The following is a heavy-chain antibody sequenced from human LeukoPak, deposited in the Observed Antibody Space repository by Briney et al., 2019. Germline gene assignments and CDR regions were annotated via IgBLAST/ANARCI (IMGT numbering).Heavy chain of an antibody. Sequence: PGGSLRLSCAASGFTFSSYSMNWVRQAPGKGLEWVSSISSSSSYIYYADSVKGRFTISRDNAKNSLYLQMNSLRAEDTAVYYCARGHGNYPFLFDYWGQGTLVTVSS. V-gene: IGHV3-21*01. CDR3: ARGHGNYPFLFDY. D-gene: IGHD4-11*01. CDR1: GFTFSSYS. J-gene: IGHJ4*02. CDR2: ISSSSSYI.